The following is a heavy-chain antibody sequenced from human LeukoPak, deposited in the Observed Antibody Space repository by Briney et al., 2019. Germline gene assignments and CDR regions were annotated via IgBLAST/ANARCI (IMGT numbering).Heavy chain of an antibody. D-gene: IGHD5-24*01. J-gene: IGHJ4*02. CDR2: INHSGST. V-gene: IGHV4-34*01. Sequence: SETLSLTCAVYGGSFSGYYWSWIRQPPGKGLEWIGEINHSGSTNYNPSLKSRVTISVDTSKNQFSLKLSSVTAADTAVYYCAREGEMATIFDYWGQGTLVTVSS. CDR3: AREGEMATIFDY. CDR1: GGSFSGYY.